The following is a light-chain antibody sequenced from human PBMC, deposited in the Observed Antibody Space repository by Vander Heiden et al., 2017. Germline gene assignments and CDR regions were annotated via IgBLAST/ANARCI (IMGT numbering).Light chain of an antibody. CDR3: SSYTTSGTRV. CDR2: DVT. CDR1: SRDVGGYDS. Sequence: QSALTQPASVSGSLGQSLTISCAGTSRDVGGYDSVSWYQQHPGKAPKLMIYDVTYRPSGVSIRFSGSKSGNTASLTISGLQAEDESDYYCSSYTTSGTRVFGTGTNVTVL. J-gene: IGLJ1*01. V-gene: IGLV2-14*03.